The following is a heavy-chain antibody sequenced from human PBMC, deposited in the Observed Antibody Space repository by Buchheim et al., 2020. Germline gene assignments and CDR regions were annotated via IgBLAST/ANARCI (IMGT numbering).Heavy chain of an antibody. D-gene: IGHD2-21*02. CDR1: GFTFSSYG. V-gene: IGHV3-30*18. CDR3: AKDLPPYCGGDCYYNFDY. Sequence: QVQLVESGGGVVQPGRSLRLSCAASGFTFSSYGMHWVRQAPGKGLEWVAVISYDGSNKHYADSVKGRFTIPSDNSKNMLVLQMNSLRAEDTAVYYCAKDLPPYCGGDCYYNFDYWGQGTL. CDR2: ISYDGSNK. J-gene: IGHJ4*02.